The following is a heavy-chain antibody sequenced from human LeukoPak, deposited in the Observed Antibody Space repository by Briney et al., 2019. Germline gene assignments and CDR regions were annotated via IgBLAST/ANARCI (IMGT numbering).Heavy chain of an antibody. CDR3: AKVKSFGYWFFDL. CDR1: GYDFSTSW. V-gene: IGHV5-51*01. Sequence: AESLKISCQGSGYDFSTSWIAWVRQAPGKGLEWVGSIYIGDSDPRYSPSFQGPVTMSADKSVNTASLQWNSLQGSDTGVYFCAKVKSFGYWFFDLWGR. D-gene: IGHD3-16*01. CDR2: IYIGDSDP. J-gene: IGHJ2*01.